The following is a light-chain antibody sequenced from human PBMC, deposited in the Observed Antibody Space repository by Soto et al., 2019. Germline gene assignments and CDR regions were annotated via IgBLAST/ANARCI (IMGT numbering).Light chain of an antibody. Sequence: QLTRSTSKDPTSVGEGKSVDRGGRRSISSYLTWYQQKPGKAPKLLIYAASSLQSGVPSRFSGSGSGTEFTLTISILYPEDFAMYYCQQCYSTRTFGQGTKVDIK. CDR1: RSISSY. J-gene: IGKJ1*01. CDR2: AAS. V-gene: IGKV1-39*01. CDR3: QQCYSTRT.